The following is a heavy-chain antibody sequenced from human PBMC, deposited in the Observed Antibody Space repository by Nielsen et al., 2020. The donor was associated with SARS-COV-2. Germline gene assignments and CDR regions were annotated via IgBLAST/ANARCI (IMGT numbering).Heavy chain of an antibody. CDR3: ATTRSPRGDY. CDR1: GFTVSSNY. J-gene: IGHJ4*02. Sequence: GESLKISCAASGFTVSSNYMSWVRQAPGKGLEWVSVIYSGGSTFYADSVKGRFTISRDNSKNTLYLQMNSLRVEDTAVYYCATTRSPRGDYWGQGTLVTVSS. V-gene: IGHV3-53*01. D-gene: IGHD1-26*01. CDR2: IYSGGST.